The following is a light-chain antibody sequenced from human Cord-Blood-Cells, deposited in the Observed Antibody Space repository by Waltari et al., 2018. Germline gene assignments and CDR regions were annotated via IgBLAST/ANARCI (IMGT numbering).Light chain of an antibody. V-gene: IGLV2-14*01. CDR3: SSYTSSSTLV. Sequence: QSALTQPASVSGSPGQSITISCTGTSSDVGGYNYVSWYQQHPGKAPKLMIYEFSNRPXWVSNRFXXSXXXXXXXXXISGLQAEDEADYYCSSYTSSSTLVFGGGTKLTVL. CDR2: EFS. J-gene: IGLJ3*02. CDR1: SSDVGGYNY.